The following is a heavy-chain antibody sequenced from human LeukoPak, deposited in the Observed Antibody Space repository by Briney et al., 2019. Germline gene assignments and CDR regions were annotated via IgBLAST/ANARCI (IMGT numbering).Heavy chain of an antibody. J-gene: IGHJ1*01. D-gene: IGHD3-10*01. CDR2: ISYDGNNE. V-gene: IGHV3-30-3*01. CDR1: GFIFSTYA. Sequence: GGSLRLSCAASGFIFSTYALHWVRQVPDKGLEWVAVISYDGNNEFYLDSVKGRFTISRDNSKNTLYLQMNSLRVEDTAVYYCTRGSGVSGTYGSYFQYWSQGTLVTVSS. CDR3: TRGSGVSGTYGSYFQY.